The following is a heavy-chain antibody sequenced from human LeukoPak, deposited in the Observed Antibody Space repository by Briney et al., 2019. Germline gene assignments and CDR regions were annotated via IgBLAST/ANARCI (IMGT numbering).Heavy chain of an antibody. D-gene: IGHD1-26*01. CDR1: GGTFSSYA. V-gene: IGHV1-69*13. CDR3: ARPRYREVVLGY. CDR2: IIPIFGTA. Sequence: ASVKVSCKASGGTFSSYAISWVRQAPGQGLEWMGGIIPIFGTANYAQKFQGRVTITADESTSTAYMELSSLRSEDTAVYYCARPRYREVVLGYWGQGTLVTVSS. J-gene: IGHJ4*02.